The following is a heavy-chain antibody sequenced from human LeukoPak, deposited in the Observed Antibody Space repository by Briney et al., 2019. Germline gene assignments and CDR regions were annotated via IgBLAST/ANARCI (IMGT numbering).Heavy chain of an antibody. V-gene: IGHV1-2*02. D-gene: IGHD5-12*01. CDR1: GHTFTGYY. CDR3: ARDAYSGYDSAINY. CDR2: INPNSGGT. J-gene: IGHJ4*02. Sequence: ASVKVSCKASGHTFTGYYIHWVRQAPGQGLEWMGWINPNSGGTNYAQKFQGRVTMTRDTSISTAYMELSRLRSDDTAVYYCARDAYSGYDSAINYWGQGTLVTVSS.